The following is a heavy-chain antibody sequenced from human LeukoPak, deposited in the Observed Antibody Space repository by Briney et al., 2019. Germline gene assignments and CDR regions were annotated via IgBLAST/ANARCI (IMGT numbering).Heavy chain of an antibody. J-gene: IGHJ6*03. CDR3: ARGVTGIYYYYYMDV. D-gene: IGHD3-10*01. Sequence: ASVKVSCKASGYTFTGYYMHWVRQAPGQGLEWMGWINPNSGGTNYAQKFQGRVTMTRDTSISTAYMELSRLRSDDTAVYYCARGVTGIYYYYYMDVWGKGTTVTISS. V-gene: IGHV1-2*02. CDR2: INPNSGGT. CDR1: GYTFTGYY.